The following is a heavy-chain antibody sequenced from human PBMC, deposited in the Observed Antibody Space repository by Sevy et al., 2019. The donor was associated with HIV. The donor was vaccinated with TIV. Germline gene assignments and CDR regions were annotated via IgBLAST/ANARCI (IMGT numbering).Heavy chain of an antibody. CDR1: GYTFTSYA. V-gene: IGHV7-4-1*02. Sequence: ASVKVSCKASGYTFTSYAMNWVRQAPGQGLEWMGWINTNTGNPTYAQVFTGRFVFSLDTSVSTAYLQISSLKAEDTAVYYCARDPPYSSMDGDAFDIWGQGTMVTVSS. CDR2: INTNTGNP. J-gene: IGHJ3*02. D-gene: IGHD6-19*01. CDR3: ARDPPYSSMDGDAFDI.